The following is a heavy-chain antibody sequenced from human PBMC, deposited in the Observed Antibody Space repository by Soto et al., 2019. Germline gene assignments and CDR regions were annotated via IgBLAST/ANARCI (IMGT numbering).Heavy chain of an antibody. D-gene: IGHD3-10*01. V-gene: IGHV4-38-2*02. Sequence: SETLSLTCAVSGYSISSGYYLGWIRQPPGKGLEWXGSXXHXGXXXYXXSLKSRVTISVHTHKHQFSVKLSSVTAADTAVYYCAREGKLLYYFDYWGQGTLVNVSS. J-gene: IGHJ4*02. CDR3: AREGKLLYYFDY. CDR1: GYSISSGYY. CDR2: XXHXGXX.